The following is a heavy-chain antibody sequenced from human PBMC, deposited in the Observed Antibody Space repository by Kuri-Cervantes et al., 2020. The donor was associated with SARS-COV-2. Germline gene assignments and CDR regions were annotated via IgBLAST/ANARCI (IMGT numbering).Heavy chain of an antibody. V-gene: IGHV3-74*01. CDR2: INPDGSYT. CDR1: GFTFSDYY. Sequence: GGSLRLSCAASGFTFSDYYMGWIRQAPGKGLVWVSRINPDGSYTNNADSVKGRFTLSRDNAKNMLFLQMNSLRAEDTAVYYCVRDGDHWNFDYWGQGTLVTVSS. J-gene: IGHJ4*02. CDR3: VRDGDHWNFDY. D-gene: IGHD1-1*01.